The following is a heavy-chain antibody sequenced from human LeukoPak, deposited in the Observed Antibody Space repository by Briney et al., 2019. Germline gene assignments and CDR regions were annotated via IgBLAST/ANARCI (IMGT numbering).Heavy chain of an antibody. V-gene: IGHV1-2*02. J-gene: IGHJ4*02. Sequence: AASVKVSCKASGYTFTGYYMHWVRQAPGQGLEWMGWINPNSGGTNYAQKFQGRVSMTRDTSITTAFMELSSLRSDDTAVYYCVRDRGIDWGQGTLVTVSS. CDR3: VRDRGID. CDR2: INPNSGGT. CDR1: GYTFTGYY. D-gene: IGHD3-10*01.